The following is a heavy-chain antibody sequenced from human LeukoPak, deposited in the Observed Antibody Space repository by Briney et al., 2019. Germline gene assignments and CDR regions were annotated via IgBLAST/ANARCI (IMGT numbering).Heavy chain of an antibody. CDR2: IYYSGST. J-gene: IGHJ4*02. V-gene: IGHV4-39*07. Sequence: SETLSLTCTVSGGPISSSSYYWGWIRQPPGKGLEWIGSIYYSGSTYYNPSLKSRVTISVDTSKNQFSLKLSSVTAADTAVYYCARGGIAGRLDFDYWGQGTLVTVSS. CDR3: ARGGIAGRLDFDY. D-gene: IGHD6-6*01. CDR1: GGPISSSSYY.